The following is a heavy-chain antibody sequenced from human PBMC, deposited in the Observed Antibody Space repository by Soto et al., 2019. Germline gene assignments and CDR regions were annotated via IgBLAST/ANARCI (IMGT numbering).Heavy chain of an antibody. D-gene: IGHD4-17*01. CDR2: IYSSGST. Sequence: SETLSLTCTVSGGSISSYYWSWIRQPPGKGLEWIGYIYSSGSTNYNPSLKSRVTMTTDTSTSTAYMELRSLRSDDTAVYYCARDEATVVTSDYWGQGTLVTVSS. CDR3: ARDEATVVTSDY. V-gene: IGHV4-4*08. CDR1: GGSISSYY. J-gene: IGHJ4*02.